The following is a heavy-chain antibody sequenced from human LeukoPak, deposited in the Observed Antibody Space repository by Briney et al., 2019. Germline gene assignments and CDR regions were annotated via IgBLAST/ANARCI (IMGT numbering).Heavy chain of an antibody. J-gene: IGHJ6*02. D-gene: IGHD3-3*01. CDR1: GGSISSYY. Sequence: SETLSLTCTVSGGSISSYYWSWIRQPPGKGLELIGYIYYSGSTNYNPSLKSRVTISVDTSKNQFSLKLSSVTAADTAVYYCASNYYFWSGSFYGMDVWGQGTTVTVSS. V-gene: IGHV4-59*08. CDR2: IYYSGST. CDR3: ASNYYFWSGSFYGMDV.